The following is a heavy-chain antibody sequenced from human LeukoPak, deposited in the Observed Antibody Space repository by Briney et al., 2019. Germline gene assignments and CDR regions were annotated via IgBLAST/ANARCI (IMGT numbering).Heavy chain of an antibody. D-gene: IGHD2-2*01. V-gene: IGHV5-51*01. CDR1: GYSFTSYW. CDR3: ARRPLDCSSTSCFDY. CDR2: IYPCDSDT. Sequence: GESLKISCKGSGYSFTSYWIGWVRQMPGKGLEWMGIIYPCDSDTRYSPSFQGQVTISADKSISTAYLQWSGLKASDTAMYYCARRPLDCSSTSCFDYWGQGTLVTVSS. J-gene: IGHJ4*02.